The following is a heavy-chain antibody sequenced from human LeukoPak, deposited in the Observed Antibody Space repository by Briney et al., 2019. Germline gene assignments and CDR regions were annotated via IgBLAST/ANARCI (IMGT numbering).Heavy chain of an antibody. CDR3: TTEGYYVSGIY. V-gene: IGHV3-74*01. CDR1: GFTFSSDW. D-gene: IGHD3-10*01. J-gene: IGHJ4*02. Sequence: PGGSLRLSCAASGFTFSSDWMHWVRQAPGKGLVWVSRISSDGTTINYVDSVKGRFTISRDNAKNTLFLQMNSLRADDTAVYYCTTEGYYVSGIYWGQGTLVTVSS. CDR2: ISSDGTTI.